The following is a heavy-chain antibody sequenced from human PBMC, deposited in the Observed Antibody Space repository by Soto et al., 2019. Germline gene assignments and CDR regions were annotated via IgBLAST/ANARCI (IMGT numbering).Heavy chain of an antibody. Sequence: SETLSLTCGVSGDTISTGGYSWAWIRQPPGKALEWIGHTYHSGNPYYNPSLKSRVIISVDRSKNQFSLKVTSVTAADTAVYYCARFGAAAAHDDNWGRGVLVTVSS. CDR2: TYHSGNP. V-gene: IGHV4-30-2*02. CDR1: GDTISTGGYS. CDR3: ARFGAAAAHDDN. J-gene: IGHJ4*01. D-gene: IGHD2-15*01.